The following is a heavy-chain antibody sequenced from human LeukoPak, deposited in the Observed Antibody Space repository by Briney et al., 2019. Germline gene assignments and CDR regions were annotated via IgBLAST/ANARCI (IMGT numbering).Heavy chain of an antibody. J-gene: IGHJ3*02. CDR1: GFTFSSYS. D-gene: IGHD5-24*01. Sequence: PGGSLRLSCAASGFTFSSYSMNWVRQAPGKGLEWVSSISSSSSYIYYADSVKGRFAISRDNTKNSLYLQLSDLRAEDTAVYYCAREMATMLTDAFDIWGQGTMVAVSS. CDR3: AREMATMLTDAFDI. CDR2: ISSSSSYI. V-gene: IGHV3-21*01.